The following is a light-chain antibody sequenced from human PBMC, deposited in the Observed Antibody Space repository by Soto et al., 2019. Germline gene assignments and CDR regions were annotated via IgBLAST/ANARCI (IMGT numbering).Light chain of an antibody. V-gene: IGKV3-15*01. CDR1: QSISSN. J-gene: IGKJ5*01. Sequence: EIVMTQSPATLSVSPGERATLSCRASQSISSNLAWYQQNPGQAPRLLMFRTSSRATGFPARFSGSGSGTEFTLTINSLQAEDCAVYYCQQYYNWPRTFGQGTRLEIK. CDR3: QQYYNWPRT. CDR2: RTS.